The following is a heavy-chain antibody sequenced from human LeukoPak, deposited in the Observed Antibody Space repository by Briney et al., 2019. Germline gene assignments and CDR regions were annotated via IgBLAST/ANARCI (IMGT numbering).Heavy chain of an antibody. CDR1: GFTFSSYT. V-gene: IGHV3-21*06. Sequence: GGSLRLSCAASGFTFSSYTMNWVRQAPGKGLEWVSSISSSSSYIYYADSVKGRFTISRDNAKNSLYLQMNSLRAEDTAVYYCARDTYDILTGYYKWAFDIWGQGTMVTVS. CDR3: ARDTYDILTGYYKWAFDI. J-gene: IGHJ3*02. D-gene: IGHD3-9*01. CDR2: ISSSSSYI.